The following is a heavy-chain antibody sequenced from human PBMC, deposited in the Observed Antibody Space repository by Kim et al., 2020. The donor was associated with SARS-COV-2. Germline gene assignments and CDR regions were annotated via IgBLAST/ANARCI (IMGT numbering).Heavy chain of an antibody. J-gene: IGHJ6*02. Sequence: GESLKISCKGSGYSFTSYWISWVRQMPGKGLEWMGRIDPSDSYTNYSPSFQGHVTISADKSISTAYLQWSSLKASDTAMYYCARGEGGYDFFAQRPYYYGMDVWGQGTTVTVSS. CDR1: GYSFTSYW. V-gene: IGHV5-10-1*01. D-gene: IGHD5-12*01. CDR3: ARGEGGYDFFAQRPYYYGMDV. CDR2: IDPSDSYT.